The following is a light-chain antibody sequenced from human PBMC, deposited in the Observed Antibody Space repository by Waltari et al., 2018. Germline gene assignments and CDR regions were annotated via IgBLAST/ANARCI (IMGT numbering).Light chain of an antibody. Sequence: DIVMTQSPDTLTVSLGERATINCKTSQSFLYTSNNKNYLGWYQQKPVQPPKLLIYWASTRDSGVPDRFIGSGSGTDFTLTINSLQAEDVAVYYCQQYFTSPSLTFGGGTKVEI. CDR3: QQYFTSPSLT. V-gene: IGKV4-1*01. J-gene: IGKJ4*01. CDR1: QSFLYTSNNKNY. CDR2: WAS.